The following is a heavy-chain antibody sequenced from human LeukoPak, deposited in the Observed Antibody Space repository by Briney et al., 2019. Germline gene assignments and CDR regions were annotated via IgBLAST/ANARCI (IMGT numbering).Heavy chain of an antibody. CDR3: ARARSSYGYGDAFDI. J-gene: IGHJ3*02. V-gene: IGHV3-30*02. Sequence: GGSLRLSCAGSGFSFSSYGMHWVRQAPGKGLEWMAFIRSDGSNKYYADSVKGRFTISRDNSKNTLYLQMNSLRAEGTAVYYCARARSSYGYGDAFDIWGQGTMVTVSS. CDR1: GFSFSSYG. D-gene: IGHD5-18*01. CDR2: IRSDGSNK.